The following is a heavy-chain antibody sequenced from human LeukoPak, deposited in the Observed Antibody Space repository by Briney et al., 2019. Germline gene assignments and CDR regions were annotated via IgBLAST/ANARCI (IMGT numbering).Heavy chain of an antibody. Sequence: SGTLSLTCAVSGGSISSSNWWSWVRQRPGKGLEWIGEIYHSGSTNYNPSLKSRVTISVDKSKNQFSLKLSSVTAADTAVYYCARDRPPAFSPYDAFDIWGQGTMVTVSS. D-gene: IGHD3-3*02. CDR3: ARDRPPAFSPYDAFDI. V-gene: IGHV4-4*02. J-gene: IGHJ3*02. CDR1: GGSISSSNW. CDR2: IYHSGST.